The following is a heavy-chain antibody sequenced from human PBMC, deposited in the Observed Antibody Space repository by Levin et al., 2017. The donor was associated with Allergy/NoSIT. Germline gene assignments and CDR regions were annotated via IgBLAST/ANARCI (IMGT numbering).Heavy chain of an antibody. D-gene: IGHD1-26*01. V-gene: IGHV4-34*01. CDR2: INHSGST. CDR3: ARDRRGSYYYYYGMDV. Sequence: SQTLSLTCAVYGGSFSGYYWSWIRQPPGKGLEWIGEINHSGSTNYNPSLKSRVTISVDTSKNQFSLKLSSVTAADTAVYYCARDRRGSYYYYYGMDVWGQGTTVTVSS. J-gene: IGHJ6*02. CDR1: GGSFSGYY.